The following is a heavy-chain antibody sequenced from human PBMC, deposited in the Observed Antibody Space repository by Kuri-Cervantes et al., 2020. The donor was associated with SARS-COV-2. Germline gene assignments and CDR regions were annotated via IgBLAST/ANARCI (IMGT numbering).Heavy chain of an antibody. V-gene: IGHV4-38-2*01. CDR3: ARVDDSSGGRVDY. J-gene: IGHJ4*02. D-gene: IGHD3-22*01. CDR1: GYSISSGYY. Sequence: GSLRLSCAVSGYSISSGYYWGWIRQPPGKGLEWIGSIYHSGSTYYNPSLKSRVTISVDTSKNQFSLKLSSVTAADTAVYYCARVDDSSGGRVDYWGQGTLVTVSS. CDR2: IYHSGST.